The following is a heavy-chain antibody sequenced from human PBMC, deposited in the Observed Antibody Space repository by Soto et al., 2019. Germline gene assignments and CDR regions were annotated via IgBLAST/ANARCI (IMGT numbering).Heavy chain of an antibody. CDR1: GGTFSTYP. V-gene: IGHV1-69*01. J-gene: IGHJ4*02. CDR2: IVPIFNTS. D-gene: IGHD5-12*01. CDR3: ARSWLQSYYFDY. Sequence: QVQLVQSGAEVKKPGSSVKVSCKASGGTFSTYPITWVRQAPGQGLEWVGVIVPIFNTSTYARKFRGRVTITADESTTTAFMELSSLRSDDTAVYYWARSWLQSYYFDYWGQGTLVTVSS.